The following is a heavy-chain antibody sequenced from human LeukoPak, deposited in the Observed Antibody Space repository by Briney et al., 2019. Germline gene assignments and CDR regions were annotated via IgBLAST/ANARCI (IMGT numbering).Heavy chain of an antibody. D-gene: IGHD1-14*01. CDR3: ARQSTATTAFDF. J-gene: IGHJ4*02. CDR1: EFTLSSYA. CDR2: ISTVSTYI. V-gene: IGHV3-21*05. Sequence: GGSLRLSCAASEFTLSSYAMNWVRQAPGKGLEWISYISTVSTYINYADSVRGRFTTSRDNAKHSLYLQMNDLRPDDTAVYFCARQSTATTAFDFWGQGTLVTVSS.